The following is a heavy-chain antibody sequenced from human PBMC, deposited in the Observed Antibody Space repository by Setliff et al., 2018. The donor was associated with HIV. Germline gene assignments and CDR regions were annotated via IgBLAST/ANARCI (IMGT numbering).Heavy chain of an antibody. CDR1: GYTLSSHY. V-gene: IGHV1-2*02. D-gene: IGHD3-3*01. J-gene: IGHJ4*02. CDR2: INPQTGGT. CDR3: ARDLRNSNTLFGVLNFVFDL. Sequence: ASVKVSCKASGYTLSSHYIHWVRQTPGHRPEWVGWINPQTGGTNFAQKFQGRITMTSDTSVNTVFIELSRLKSDDTALYYCARDLRNSNTLFGVLNFVFDLWGQGTLVTVSS.